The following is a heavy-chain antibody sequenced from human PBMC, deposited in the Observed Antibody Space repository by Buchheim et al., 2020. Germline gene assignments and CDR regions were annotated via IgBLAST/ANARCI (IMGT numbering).Heavy chain of an antibody. CDR1: GFTFSSYE. J-gene: IGHJ4*02. CDR2: ISSSGSTI. Sequence: EVQLVESGGGLVQPGGSLRLSCAASGFTFSSYEMNWVRQAPGKGLEWVSYISSSGSTIYYAGSVKGRFTISRDNAKNSLYLQMNSLRAEDTAVYYCARDPRYCSGGSCYPDYWGQGTL. V-gene: IGHV3-48*03. D-gene: IGHD2-15*01. CDR3: ARDPRYCSGGSCYPDY.